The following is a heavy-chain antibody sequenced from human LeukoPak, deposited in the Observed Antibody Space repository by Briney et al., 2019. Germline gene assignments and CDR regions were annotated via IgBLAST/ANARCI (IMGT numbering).Heavy chain of an antibody. J-gene: IGHJ4*02. CDR3: ARHEGSYYDKSGYTFDY. CDR1: PASVNSGNYY. CDR2: IHYNGYT. Sequence: SETLSLTCSISPASVNSGNYYWGWTRQPPGKGLEWIGSIHYNGYTYYNPSLKSRVTISVDTSKNQISLKLSSVTAADRAVYFCARHEGSYYDKSGYTFDYWDQGTLVTVSS. V-gene: IGHV4-39*01. D-gene: IGHD3-22*01.